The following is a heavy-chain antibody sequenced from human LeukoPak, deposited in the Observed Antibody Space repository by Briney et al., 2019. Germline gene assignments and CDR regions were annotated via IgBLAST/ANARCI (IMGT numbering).Heavy chain of an antibody. J-gene: IGHJ3*01. CDR1: GFNFNNYW. D-gene: IGHD2-2*02. V-gene: IGHV5-51*01. Sequence: GESLEISCEASGFNFNNYWVGWVRQMPGKGLEWMGIIYPGDYDTRYSLSFQGHVTISVDKSISTAYLQWRSLRASDTAMYFCAGHSFDTVDAFDVWGQGTVHSVSA. CDR3: AGHSFDTVDAFDV. CDR2: IYPGDYDT.